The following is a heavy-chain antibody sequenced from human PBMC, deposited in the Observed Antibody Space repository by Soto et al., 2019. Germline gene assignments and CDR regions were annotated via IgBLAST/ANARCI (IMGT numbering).Heavy chain of an antibody. Sequence: QVYLVESGGGLVKPGGSLRLSCEASVFTFSDYYMTWIRQAPGKGLEWVAHIGSSGSTINHADSVKGRFTISRDNAKNPLYLQMNSLRDDDTAVYYCARAGGSGWSLDFWGQGTLVTVSS. D-gene: IGHD6-19*01. CDR1: VFTFSDYY. CDR3: ARAGGSGWSLDF. CDR2: IGSSGSTI. J-gene: IGHJ4*02. V-gene: IGHV3-11*01.